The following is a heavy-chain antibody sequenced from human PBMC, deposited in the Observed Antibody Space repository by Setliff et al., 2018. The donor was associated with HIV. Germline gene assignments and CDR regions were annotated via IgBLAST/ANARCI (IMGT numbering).Heavy chain of an antibody. V-gene: IGHV3-74*03. CDR3: ARDVRSGYYLSPFDY. D-gene: IGHD3-22*01. Sequence: GGSLRLSCAASGFTFSPYWMHWVRQAPGKGLVWVSRTNSDGTSTTYADSVKGRFTISRDNAKNSLYLQMNSLRAEDTAVYYCARDVRSGYYLSPFDYWGQGTLVTVSS. J-gene: IGHJ4*02. CDR2: TNSDGTST. CDR1: GFTFSPYW.